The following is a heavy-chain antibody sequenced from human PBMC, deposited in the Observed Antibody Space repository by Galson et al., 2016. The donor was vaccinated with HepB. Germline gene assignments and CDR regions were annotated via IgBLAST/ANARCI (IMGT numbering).Heavy chain of an antibody. Sequence: SLRLSCAASGFTFSSFAMSWVRQAPGKGLEWVSLIFGGGVGTFYADAVTGRFTISRANSKNTLYLQMNRLTAEDTAIYYCAKAKTRGGFGNYNYMHVWGKGTTVTVSS. V-gene: IGHV3-23*01. CDR1: GFTFSSFA. CDR2: IFGGGVGT. D-gene: IGHD3-16*01. CDR3: AKAKTRGGFGNYNYMHV. J-gene: IGHJ6*03.